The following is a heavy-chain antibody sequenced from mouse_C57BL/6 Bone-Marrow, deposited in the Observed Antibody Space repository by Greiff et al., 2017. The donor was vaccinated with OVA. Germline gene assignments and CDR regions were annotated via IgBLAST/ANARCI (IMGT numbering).Heavy chain of an antibody. V-gene: IGHV1-76*01. CDR2: IYPGSGNT. D-gene: IGHD2-5*01. Sequence: QVQLQQSGAELVRPGASVKLSCKASGYTFTDYYINWVKQRPGQGLEWIARIYPGSGNTYYNEKFKGKATLTAEKSSSTAYMQLSSLTSEDSAVYFCARSRNYSNHYWYFDVWGTGTTVTVSS. CDR1: GYTFTDYY. CDR3: ARSRNYSNHYWYFDV. J-gene: IGHJ1*03.